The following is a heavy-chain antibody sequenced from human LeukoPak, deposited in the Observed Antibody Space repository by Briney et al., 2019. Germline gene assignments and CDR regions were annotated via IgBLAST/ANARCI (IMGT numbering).Heavy chain of an antibody. J-gene: IGHJ4*02. CDR1: GFTFSSYA. CDR2: ISGSGGST. Sequence: GGSLRLSCAASGFTFSSYAMSWVRQAPGKGLEWVSAISGSGGSTYYADSVKGRLTISRDSSKNTLYLQMNSLRAEDTAVYYCAKERRWLLYFDYWGQGTLVTVSS. V-gene: IGHV3-23*01. CDR3: AKERRWLLYFDY. D-gene: IGHD5-12*01.